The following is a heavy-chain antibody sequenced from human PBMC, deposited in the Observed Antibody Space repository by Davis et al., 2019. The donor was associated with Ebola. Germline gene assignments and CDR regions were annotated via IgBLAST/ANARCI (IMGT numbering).Heavy chain of an antibody. J-gene: IGHJ4*02. CDR1: GYTFASYD. CDR2: INPSGGST. D-gene: IGHD2-15*01. V-gene: IGHV1-46*01. CDR3: ARGSPYCSGGSCSDY. Sequence: ASVKVSCKASGYTFASYDINWVRQAPGQGLEWMGIINPSGGSTSYAQKFQGRVTMTRDTSTSTVYMELSSLRSEDTAVYYCARGSPYCSGGSCSDYWGQGTLVTVSS.